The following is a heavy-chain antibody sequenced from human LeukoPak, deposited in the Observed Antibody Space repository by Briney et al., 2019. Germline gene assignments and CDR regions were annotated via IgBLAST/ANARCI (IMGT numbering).Heavy chain of an antibody. D-gene: IGHD4-17*01. CDR3: ARSPSDYGDFIDY. Sequence: ASVRVSCKASGYTFTGYYMHWVRQAPGQGLEWMGWINPNSGGTNYAQNLQGRVTMTRDTSISTAYMELSRLRSDDTAVYYCARSPSDYGDFIDYWGEGTLVTVSS. J-gene: IGHJ4*02. CDR1: GYTFTGYY. CDR2: INPNSGGT. V-gene: IGHV1-2*02.